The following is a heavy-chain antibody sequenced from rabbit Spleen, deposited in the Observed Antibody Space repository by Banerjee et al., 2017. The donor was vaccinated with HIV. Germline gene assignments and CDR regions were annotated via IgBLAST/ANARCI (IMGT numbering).Heavy chain of an antibody. D-gene: IGHD4-1*01. Sequence: QERLVESGGGLAQPGGSLKLSYKASGFDFSSYGVSLVRQAPGKGLEWIGYIDLVFGRTYYANWVNGRFPISSHNAQSTVDLKMTSLTAADTATYFCARAIVPWLGLTRLDLWGQGTLVSVS. CDR3: ARAIVPWLGLTRLDL. CDR1: GFDFSSYG. J-gene: IGHJ3*01. V-gene: IGHV1S47*01. CDR2: IDLVFGRT.